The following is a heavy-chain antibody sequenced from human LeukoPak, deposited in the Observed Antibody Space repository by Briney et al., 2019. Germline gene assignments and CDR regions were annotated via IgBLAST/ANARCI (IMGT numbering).Heavy chain of an antibody. CDR2: INSDGSST. D-gene: IGHD2-2*01. CDR1: GFTFSSYW. Sequence: SGGSLRLSCAASGFTFSSYWMHWVRQAPGKGLVWVSRINSDGSSTTYADSVKGRFTISRDNAKNTLYLQMNSLRAEDTAVYYCARRKVVSAYYYGMDVWGQGTTVTVSS. CDR3: ARRKVVSAYYYGMDV. V-gene: IGHV3-74*01. J-gene: IGHJ6*02.